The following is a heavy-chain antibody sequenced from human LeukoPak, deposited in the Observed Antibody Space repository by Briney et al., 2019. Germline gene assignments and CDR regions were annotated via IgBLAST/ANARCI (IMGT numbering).Heavy chain of an antibody. CDR1: GFTFSGHW. D-gene: IGHD1-1*01. Sequence: PGGSLRLSCAASGFTFSGHWMSWDRQAPGKGLEWVSAISGSGGSTYYADSVKGRFTISRDNSKNTLYLQMNSLRAEDTGVYYCAKVVGNWNDPFDYWGQGTLVTVSS. J-gene: IGHJ4*02. V-gene: IGHV3-23*01. CDR2: ISGSGGST. CDR3: AKVVGNWNDPFDY.